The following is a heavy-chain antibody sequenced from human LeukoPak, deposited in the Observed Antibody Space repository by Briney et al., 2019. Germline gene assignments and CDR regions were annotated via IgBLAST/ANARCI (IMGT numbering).Heavy chain of an antibody. J-gene: IGHJ6*03. CDR3: ARGRRDSYGVYYYYYMDV. CDR2: INPNSGGT. CDR1: GYTFTGYY. Sequence: ASVKVSCKASGYTFTGYYMHWVRQAPGQGLEWMGWINPNSGGTNYAQKFQGRVTMTRDTSISTAYMELSRLRSDDTAVYYCARGRRDSYGVYYYYYMDVWGKGTTVTVSS. V-gene: IGHV1-2*02. D-gene: IGHD5-18*01.